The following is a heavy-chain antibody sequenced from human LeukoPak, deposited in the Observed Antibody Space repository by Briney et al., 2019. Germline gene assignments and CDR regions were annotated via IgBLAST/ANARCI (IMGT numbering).Heavy chain of an antibody. CDR1: GFTFSNYW. V-gene: IGHV3-7*01. J-gene: IGHJ4*02. CDR3: SRMFDFGRV. D-gene: IGHD3-9*01. CDR2: IKHDGSEK. Sequence: GGSLRLSCAASGFTFSNYWMGWLRQTPGKGLEWVANIKHDGSEKYYVDSVKGRFTISRDNAKNSLFLQMNSLRVEDTAVYFCSRMFDFGRVWGQGTLVTVSS.